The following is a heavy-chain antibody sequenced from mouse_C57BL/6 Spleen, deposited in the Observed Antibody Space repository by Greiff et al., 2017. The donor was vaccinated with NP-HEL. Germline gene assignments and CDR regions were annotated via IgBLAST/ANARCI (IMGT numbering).Heavy chain of an antibody. J-gene: IGHJ3*01. D-gene: IGHD2-3*01. CDR1: GYTFTSYW. V-gene: IGHV1-72*01. Sequence: VQLQQPGAELVKPGASVKLSCKASGYTFTSYWMHWVKQRPGRGLEWIGRIDPNSGGTTYNEKFKSKATLTVDKPSSTASMQLSSLTSEDSAGYYCARGTYDGYLAWFAYWGQGTLVTVSA. CDR3: ARGTYDGYLAWFAY. CDR2: IDPNSGGT.